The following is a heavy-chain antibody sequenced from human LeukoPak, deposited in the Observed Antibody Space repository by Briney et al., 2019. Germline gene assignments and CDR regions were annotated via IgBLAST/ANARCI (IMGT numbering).Heavy chain of an antibody. J-gene: IGHJ4*02. Sequence: ASVKVSCKASGYTFTGYYMHWVRQAPGQGLEWMGIINPSGGSTHYSQKFQGRVTMTRDTSTSTVYMELSSLRSEDTAVYYCARSGGGVFDYWGQGTLVTVSS. D-gene: IGHD4-23*01. V-gene: IGHV1-46*01. CDR2: INPSGGST. CDR1: GYTFTGYY. CDR3: ARSGGGVFDY.